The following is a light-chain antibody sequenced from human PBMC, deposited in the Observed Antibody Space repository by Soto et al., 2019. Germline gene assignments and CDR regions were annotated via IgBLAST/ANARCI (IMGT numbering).Light chain of an antibody. CDR2: KAS. CDR1: QSISSW. Sequence: DIQMTQSPSTLSASVGDRVTITCRASQSISSWLAWYQQKPGKAPKLLIYKASSLESGVPSRFSGSGSGTEFTLTISILQPDDFATYYCQQYNSYCTFGQGTKVEIK. CDR3: QQYNSYCT. J-gene: IGKJ1*01. V-gene: IGKV1-5*03.